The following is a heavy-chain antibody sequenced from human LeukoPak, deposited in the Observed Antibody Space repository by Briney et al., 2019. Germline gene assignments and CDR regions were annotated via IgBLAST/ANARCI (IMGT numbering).Heavy chain of an antibody. CDR2: MNPNSGNT. CDR1: GYTFTNYD. Sequence: GASVKVSCKASGYTFTNYDINWVRQATGQGLEWMGWMNPNSGNTGYARRFQGRVTMTRDTSTGTAYMDLSSLTSEDTAVYYCARNPAASGSFEYWGQGTLVTVSS. CDR3: ARNPAASGSFEY. V-gene: IGHV1-8*01. J-gene: IGHJ4*02. D-gene: IGHD3-10*01.